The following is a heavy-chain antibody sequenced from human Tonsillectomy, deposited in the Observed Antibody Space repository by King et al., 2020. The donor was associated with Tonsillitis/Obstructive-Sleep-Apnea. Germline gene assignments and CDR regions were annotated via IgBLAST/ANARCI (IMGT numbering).Heavy chain of an antibody. CDR3: ARRGGYCSGGSCYADYSYYYRDV. Sequence: QLVQSGAEVKKPGESLKISCKASGYSFTSYWIGWVRQMPGKGLEWMGIIYPDDSDTRYSPSFQGQVTISADKSISTAYLQWSSLKASDTAMYYCARRGGYCSGGSCYADYSYYYRDVWGKGTTVTVSS. CDR2: IYPDDSDT. CDR1: GYSFTSYW. V-gene: IGHV5-51*01. D-gene: IGHD2-15*01. J-gene: IGHJ6*03.